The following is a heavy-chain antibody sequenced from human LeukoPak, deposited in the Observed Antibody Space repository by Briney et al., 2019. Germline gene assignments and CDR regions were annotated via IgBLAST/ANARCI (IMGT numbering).Heavy chain of an antibody. Sequence: SETLSLTCTVSGGSISSGGYYWSWIRQHPGKGLEWIGYIYYSGSTYYNPSLKSRVTISVDTSKNQFSLKLSSVTAADTAVYYCAREVIVAADTDAFDIWGQGTMVTVSS. CDR3: AREVIVAADTDAFDI. CDR1: GGSISSGGYY. V-gene: IGHV4-31*03. CDR2: IYYSGST. D-gene: IGHD1-26*01. J-gene: IGHJ3*02.